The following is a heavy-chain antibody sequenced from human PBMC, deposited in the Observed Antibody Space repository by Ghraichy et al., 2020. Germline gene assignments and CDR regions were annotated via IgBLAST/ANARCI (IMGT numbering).Heavy chain of an antibody. J-gene: IGHJ3*02. CDR3: TGLSWLGFDI. V-gene: IGHV3-7*03. D-gene: IGHD6-13*01. CDR2: IKEDGREK. Sequence: LSLTCAASGFILCNFWVSWVRQAPGKGLEWVANIKEDGREKYYVDSVKGRFTISRDNAKNSVYLQMNSLRAEDTAVYYCTGLSWLGFDIWGQGTMVTVSS. CDR1: GFILCNFW.